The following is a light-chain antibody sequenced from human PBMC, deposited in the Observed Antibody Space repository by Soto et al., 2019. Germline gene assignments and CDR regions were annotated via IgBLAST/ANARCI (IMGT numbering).Light chain of an antibody. J-gene: IGKJ1*01. CDR3: QQYDSSPET. V-gene: IGKV3-20*01. CDR2: GAS. Sequence: EIVLTQSPGTLSLAPGDRATLSCRASQSVSSSFLVWYKQRPGQAPRLLMSGASTRATGTPDRFSGGGSGTDFTLTISRLEPEDSAVYYCQQYDSSPETFGQGTKVDI. CDR1: QSVSSSF.